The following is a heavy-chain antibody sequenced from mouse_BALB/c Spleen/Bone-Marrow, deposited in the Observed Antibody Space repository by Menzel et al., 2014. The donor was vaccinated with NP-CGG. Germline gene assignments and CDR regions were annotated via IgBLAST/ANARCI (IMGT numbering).Heavy chain of an antibody. CDR3: ARGKYYGSSYDPAWFAY. Sequence: QVQLQQSGAELVRSGASVKMSCKASGYTFTSYNMHWVKQTPGQGLEWIGYIYPGNGGTNYSQKFKGKATLTADTSSSTAYMQSSSLTSKDSAFYFCARGKYYGSSYDPAWFAYWGQGTLVTVSA. V-gene: IGHV1-12*01. CDR2: IYPGNGGT. J-gene: IGHJ3*01. D-gene: IGHD1-1*01. CDR1: GYTFTSYN.